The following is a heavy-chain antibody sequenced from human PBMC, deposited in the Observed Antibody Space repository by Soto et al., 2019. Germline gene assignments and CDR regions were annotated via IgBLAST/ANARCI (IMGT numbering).Heavy chain of an antibody. Sequence: EVQLVESGGGLVQPGGSLRLACAASGFTFSRHWMHWVRQAQGKGLVWVSRIDSYGSSTHYADSLKGRFTISRDNAKNTLYLQMNSLRAEDTAVYYCASPVVPAAMGGPYFYGIDVWGQGTTVTVSS. D-gene: IGHD2-2*01. CDR2: IDSYGSST. J-gene: IGHJ6*02. CDR3: ASPVVPAAMGGPYFYGIDV. V-gene: IGHV3-74*01. CDR1: GFTFSRHW.